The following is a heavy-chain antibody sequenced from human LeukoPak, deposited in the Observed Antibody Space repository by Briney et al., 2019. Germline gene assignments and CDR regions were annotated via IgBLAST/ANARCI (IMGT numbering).Heavy chain of an antibody. CDR3: ANLYYYDSSGYYFPRPYFDY. CDR2: ISGSGYST. Sequence: GGSLRLSCAASGFTFSSYAMSWVRQAPGKGLEWVSAISGSGYSTYYADSVKGRFTISRDNSKNTLYLQMNSLRAEDTAVYYCANLYYYDSSGYYFPRPYFDYWGQGTLVTVSS. V-gene: IGHV3-23*01. D-gene: IGHD3-22*01. CDR1: GFTFSSYA. J-gene: IGHJ4*02.